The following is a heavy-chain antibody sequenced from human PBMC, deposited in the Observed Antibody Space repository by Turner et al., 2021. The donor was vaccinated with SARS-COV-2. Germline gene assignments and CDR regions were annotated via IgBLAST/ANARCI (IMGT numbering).Heavy chain of an antibody. J-gene: IGHJ3*02. V-gene: IGHV3-13*05. CDR3: ARGRGYCSSTSCYTNDAFDI. Sequence: EVQLVESGGGLVQPGGSLRLSCAASGFTFSSYDMHWFRQGTGKGLEWVSGIGTGGDPYYPGSVKGRVTISRENAKNSLYLQMNSLRAGDTAVYYCARGRGYCSSTSCYTNDAFDIWGQGTMVTISS. D-gene: IGHD2-2*02. CDR1: GFTFSSYD. CDR2: IGTGGDP.